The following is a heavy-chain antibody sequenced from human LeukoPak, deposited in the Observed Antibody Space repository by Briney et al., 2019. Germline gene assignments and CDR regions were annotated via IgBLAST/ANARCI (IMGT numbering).Heavy chain of an antibody. CDR1: GFTFSNHG. D-gene: IGHD3-10*01. CDR3: AKGGMSTIVRGVIGYMDV. J-gene: IGHJ6*03. V-gene: IGHV3-23*01. CDR2: ISPSGDIT. Sequence: GGSLRLSCAASGFTFSNHGMNWVRQAPGKGLEWVSGISPSGDITYYADSVKGRFTFSRDNSKNTLYLQMNSLRAEDTAVYYCAKGGMSTIVRGVIGYMDVWGKGTTVTISS.